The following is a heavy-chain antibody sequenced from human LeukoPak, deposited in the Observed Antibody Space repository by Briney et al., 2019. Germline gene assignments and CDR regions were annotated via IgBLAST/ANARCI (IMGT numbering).Heavy chain of an antibody. D-gene: IGHD3-16*01. CDR2: ISYDGRNK. J-gene: IGHJ5*02. CDR1: GFSFSRYD. V-gene: IGHV3-30*04. CDR3: ARDRFREPKRFDP. Sequence: GGSLRLSCVASGFSFSRYDMHWVRQAPGKGLEWVAVISYDGRNKIYGDSVKGRLTISRDNSKNTLYLQMNSLRAEDTAVYYCARDRFREPKRFDPWGQGTLVTVSS.